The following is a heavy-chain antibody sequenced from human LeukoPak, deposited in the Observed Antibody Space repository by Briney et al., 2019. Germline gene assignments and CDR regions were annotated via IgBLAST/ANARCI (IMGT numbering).Heavy chain of an antibody. D-gene: IGHD1-26*01. CDR1: GYTFTSYG. V-gene: IGHV1-18*01. Sequence: ASVKVSCKASGYTFTSYGISWVRQAPGQGLEWMGWISAYNGNTNYAQKLQGRVTMTTDTSTSTAYMELRSLRSDDTAVYYCARSPGSPGIDAYYYYGMDVWGQGTTVTVSS. CDR2: ISAYNGNT. J-gene: IGHJ6*02. CDR3: ARSPGSPGIDAYYYYGMDV.